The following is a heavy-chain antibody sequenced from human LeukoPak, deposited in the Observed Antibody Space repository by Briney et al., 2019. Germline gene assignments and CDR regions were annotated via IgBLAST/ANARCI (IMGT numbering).Heavy chain of an antibody. CDR1: GYTFTSYG. Sequence: ASVKVSCKASGYTFTSYGISWVRQAPGQGLEWMGWISAYNGNTNYAQKLQGRVTMTTDTSTSTAYMELRSLRSDDTAVYYCAREDRSGYSSGWYYYSYMDVWGKGTTVTVSS. J-gene: IGHJ6*03. CDR3: AREDRSGYSSGWYYYSYMDV. D-gene: IGHD6-19*01. CDR2: ISAYNGNT. V-gene: IGHV1-18*01.